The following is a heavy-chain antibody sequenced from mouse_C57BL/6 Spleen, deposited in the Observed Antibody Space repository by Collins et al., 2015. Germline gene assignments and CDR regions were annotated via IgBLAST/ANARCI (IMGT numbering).Heavy chain of an antibody. CDR1: GYTFTDYY. CDR2: IYPRDGST. D-gene: IGHD4-1*01. V-gene: IGHV1S12*01. CDR3: ARLGTGTEYYFDY. Sequence: QVQLQQSGPELVKPGASVKISCKASGYTFTDYYINWVKQRPEQGLEWIGYIYPRDGSTKYNEKFKGKATLTADKSSSTAYMQLNSLTSEDSAVYFCARLGTGTEYYFDYWGQGTTLTVSS. J-gene: IGHJ2*01.